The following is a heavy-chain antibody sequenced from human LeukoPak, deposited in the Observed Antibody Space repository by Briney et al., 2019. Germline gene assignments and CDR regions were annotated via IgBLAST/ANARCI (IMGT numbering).Heavy chain of an antibody. V-gene: IGHV1-8*02. CDR2: MNPNSGNT. D-gene: IGHD1-14*01. CDR3: ARRPYNLPVDY. Sequence: ASVKVSCKASGYTFTSYYMHWVRQAPGQGLEWMGWMNPNSGNTGYAQKFQGRVTMTRNTSINTVYMGLSSLRSEDTAVYYCARRPYNLPVDYWGQGTLVTVSS. CDR1: GYTFTSYY. J-gene: IGHJ4*02.